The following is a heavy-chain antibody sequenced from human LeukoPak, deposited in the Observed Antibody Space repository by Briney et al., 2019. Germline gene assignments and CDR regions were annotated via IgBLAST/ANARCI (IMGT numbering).Heavy chain of an antibody. CDR3: ARGGRAAAGRVDFDY. J-gene: IGHJ4*02. CDR2: INPNSGGT. V-gene: IGHV1-2*06. CDR1: GYTFTSYY. Sequence: ASVKVSCKASGYTFTSYYMHWVRQAPGQGLEWMGLINPNSGGTNYAQKFQGRVTMTRDTSISTAYMELSRLRSDDTAVYYCARGGRAAAGRVDFDYWGQGTLVTVSS. D-gene: IGHD6-13*01.